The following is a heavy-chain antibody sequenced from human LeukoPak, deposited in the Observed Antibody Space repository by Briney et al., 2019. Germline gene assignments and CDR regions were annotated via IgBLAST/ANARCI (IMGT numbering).Heavy chain of an antibody. CDR2: INPNSGGT. J-gene: IGHJ4*02. Sequence: ASVKVSCKASGYTFTGYYMHWVLQAPGQGLEWMGWINPNSGGTNYAQKFRGRVTMTRDTSISTAYMELSRLRSDDTAVYYCARSQRITMVRGVIIYDYWGQGTLVTVSS. V-gene: IGHV1-2*02. D-gene: IGHD3-10*01. CDR3: ARSQRITMVRGVIIYDY. CDR1: GYTFTGYY.